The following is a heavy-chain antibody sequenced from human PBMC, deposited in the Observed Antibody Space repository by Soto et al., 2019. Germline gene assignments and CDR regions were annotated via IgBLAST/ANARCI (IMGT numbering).Heavy chain of an antibody. CDR2: IYPGDSDT. V-gene: IGHV5-51*01. CDR1: GYTFTSYW. J-gene: IGHJ6*02. CDR3: AASIFYYGMDV. Sequence: GETLKISCKGSGYTFTSYWIGWVRQMPGKGLEWMGIIYPGDSDTKYNPSFQGQVTISADKSITTTYLQWSSLKASDTAIYYCAASIFYYGMDVWGQGTTVTVSS.